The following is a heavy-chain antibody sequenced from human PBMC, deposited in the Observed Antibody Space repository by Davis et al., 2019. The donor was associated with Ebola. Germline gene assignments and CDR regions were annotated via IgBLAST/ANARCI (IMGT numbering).Heavy chain of an antibody. V-gene: IGHV4-59*08. CDR2: IYYSGST. Sequence: PSETLSLTCTVSGGSISSYYWSWIRQPPGKGLEWIGYIYYSGSTNYNPSLKSRVTISVDTSKNQFSLKLSSVTAADTAVYYCARQLKSFSAKDYDFWSGRPPSTMDVWGQGTTVTVSS. J-gene: IGHJ6*02. CDR1: GGSISSYY. D-gene: IGHD3-3*01. CDR3: ARQLKSFSAKDYDFWSGRPPSTMDV.